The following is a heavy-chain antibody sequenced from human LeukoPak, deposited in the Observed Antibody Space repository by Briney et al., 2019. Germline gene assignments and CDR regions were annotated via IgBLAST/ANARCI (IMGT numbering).Heavy chain of an antibody. D-gene: IGHD3-10*01. CDR1: GFTFSSYG. J-gene: IGHJ4*02. CDR3: AKDRQLLWFGAPFDY. CDR2: IRYDGSNK. Sequence: GGSLRLSCAASGFTFSSYGMHWVRQAPGKGLEWVAFIRYDGSNKYYADSVKGRFTISRDNSKNTLYLQINSLRAEDTAVYYCAKDRQLLWFGAPFDYWGQGTLVTVSS. V-gene: IGHV3-30*02.